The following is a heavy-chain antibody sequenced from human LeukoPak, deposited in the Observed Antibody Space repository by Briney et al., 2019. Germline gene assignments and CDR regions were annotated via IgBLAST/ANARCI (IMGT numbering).Heavy chain of an antibody. CDR3: ARHRLSITMIVVVTDDFDY. CDR2: IKQDGSEK. V-gene: IGHV3-7*01. CDR1: GFTFSSYW. Sequence: GGSLRLSCAASGFTFSSYWMSWVRQAPGKGLGWVANIKQDGSEKYYVDSVKGRFTISRDNAKNSLYLQMNSLRAEDTAVYYCARHRLSITMIVVVTDDFDYWGQGTLVTVSS. D-gene: IGHD3-22*01. J-gene: IGHJ4*02.